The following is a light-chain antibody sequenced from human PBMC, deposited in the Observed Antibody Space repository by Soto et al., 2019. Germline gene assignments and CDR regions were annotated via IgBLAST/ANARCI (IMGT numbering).Light chain of an antibody. V-gene: IGLV3-9*01. CDR2: RDT. CDR3: HAWDRNTVV. J-gene: IGLJ2*01. CDR1: NIGSKS. Sequence: SYELTQPLSVSVALGQTARITCGGHNIGSKSVHWYQQRPGQAPVLIIYRDTNRPSGIPERFSGSNSGNTATLTLSRAQVGDEADYFCHAWDRNTVVFGGGTQLTVL.